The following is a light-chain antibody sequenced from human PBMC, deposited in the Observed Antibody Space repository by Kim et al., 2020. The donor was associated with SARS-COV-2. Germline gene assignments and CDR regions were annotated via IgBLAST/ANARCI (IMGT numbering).Light chain of an antibody. CDR1: QSVSRSY. Sequence: EIVLTQSPGTLSLSPGERATLSCRASQSVSRSYLAWYQQKPGQPPRLLIFDASNRATGIPDRFSGSGSRTDFTLTISRLETEDFAVYYCQHYDASLGWTFGQRTKVDIK. J-gene: IGKJ1*01. CDR2: DAS. V-gene: IGKV3-20*01. CDR3: QHYDASLGWT.